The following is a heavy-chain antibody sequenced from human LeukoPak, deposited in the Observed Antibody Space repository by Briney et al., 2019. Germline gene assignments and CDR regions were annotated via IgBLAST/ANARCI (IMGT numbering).Heavy chain of an antibody. Sequence: PGESLKISFKGSGXSFTTYCIGWVRQMPGKGLEWMGTIYPGDSDTKYSPSFQGQVTISGDKSISTAYLQWSSLKASDTAVYYCARRSGGTSDYWGQGTLVTVSS. D-gene: IGHD3-3*01. CDR3: ARRSGGTSDY. J-gene: IGHJ4*02. V-gene: IGHV5-51*01. CDR1: GXSFTTYC. CDR2: IYPGDSDT.